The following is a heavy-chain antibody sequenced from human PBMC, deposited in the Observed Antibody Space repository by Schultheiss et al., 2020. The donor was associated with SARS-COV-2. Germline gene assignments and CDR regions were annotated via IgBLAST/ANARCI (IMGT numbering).Heavy chain of an antibody. CDR2: IYHSGST. Sequence: SETLSLTCAVSGYSISSGYYWGWIRQPPGKGLEWIGSIYHSGSTYYNPSLKSRVTISVDTSKNQFSLKLSSVTAADTAVYYCARGKTVTTFFRYYYGMDVWGQGTTVTVSS. J-gene: IGHJ6*02. V-gene: IGHV4-38-2*01. D-gene: IGHD4-17*01. CDR3: ARGKTVTTFFRYYYGMDV. CDR1: GYSISSGYY.